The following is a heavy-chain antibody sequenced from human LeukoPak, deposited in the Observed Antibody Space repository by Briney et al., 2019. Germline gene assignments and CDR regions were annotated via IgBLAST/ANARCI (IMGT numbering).Heavy chain of an antibody. CDR1: GGSISSYY. CDR2: IYYSGST. D-gene: IGHD3-10*01. V-gene: IGHV4-59*01. J-gene: IGHJ4*02. Sequence: NPSETLSLTCTVSGGSISSYYWSWIRQHPGKGQEWIGYIYYSGSTNYNPSLKSRVTISVDTSKNQFSLKLSSVTAADTAVYYCARGRYGSGSYLFDYWGQGTLVTVSS. CDR3: ARGRYGSGSYLFDY.